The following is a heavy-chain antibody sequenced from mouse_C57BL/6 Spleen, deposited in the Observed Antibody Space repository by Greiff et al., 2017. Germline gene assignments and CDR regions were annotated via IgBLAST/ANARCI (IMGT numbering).Heavy chain of an antibody. J-gene: IGHJ1*03. CDR2: ISSGSSTI. V-gene: IGHV5-17*01. D-gene: IGHD2-4*01. CDR1: GFTFSDYG. CDR3: AGGLRQNWYFDV. Sequence: EVLLVESGGGLVKPGGSLKLSCAASGFTFSDYGMHWVRQAPEKGLEWVAYISSGSSTIYYADTVKGRFTISRDNAKNTLFLQMTSLRSEDAAMYYCAGGLRQNWYFDVWGTGTTVTVSS.